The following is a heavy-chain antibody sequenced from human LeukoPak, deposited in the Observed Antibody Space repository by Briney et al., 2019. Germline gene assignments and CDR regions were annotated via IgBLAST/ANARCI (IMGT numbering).Heavy chain of an antibody. CDR1: GGSISSSNW. D-gene: IGHD2-15*01. CDR3: ARGGRYCSGGSCYHVAFDI. CDR2: IYHSGST. V-gene: IGHV4-4*02. Sequence: SGTLSLTCAVSGGSISSSNWWSWVRQPPGKGLGWIGEIYHSGSTNYNPSLKSPVTISVDKSKNQFSLKLSSVTAADTAVYYCARGGRYCSGGSCYHVAFDIWGQGTMVTVSS. J-gene: IGHJ3*02.